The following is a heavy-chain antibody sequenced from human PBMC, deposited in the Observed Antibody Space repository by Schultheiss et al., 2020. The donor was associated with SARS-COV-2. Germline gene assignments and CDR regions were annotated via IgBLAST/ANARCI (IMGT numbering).Heavy chain of an antibody. Sequence: SETLSLTCTVSGGSISSYYWGWIRQPPGKGLEWIGEINHSGSTYYNPSLKSRVTMSVDTSKNQFSLKLSSVTAADTAVYYCARGARIDYWGQGTLVTVSS. CDR2: INHSGST. CDR1: GGSISSYY. J-gene: IGHJ4*02. V-gene: IGHV4-34*01. CDR3: ARGARIDY.